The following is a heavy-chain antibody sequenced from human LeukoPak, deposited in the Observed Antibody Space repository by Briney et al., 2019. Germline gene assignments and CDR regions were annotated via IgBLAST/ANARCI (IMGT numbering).Heavy chain of an antibody. D-gene: IGHD1-26*01. CDR3: AKMKGHPLPKYYMDV. CDR1: GFTFSGFA. V-gene: IGHV3-23*01. J-gene: IGHJ6*01. CDR2: ISGSGDNT. Sequence: GGSLRLSCAASGFTFSGFAMSWVRRTPGKGLECVSGISGSGDNTLYADSVKGRFPISRDNSKTTLYLEMNSLRAEDTAIYYCAKMKGHPLPKYYMDVWGQGTTVTVSS.